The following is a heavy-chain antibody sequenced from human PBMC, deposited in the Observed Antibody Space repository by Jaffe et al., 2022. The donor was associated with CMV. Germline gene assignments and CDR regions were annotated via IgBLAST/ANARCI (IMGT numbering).Heavy chain of an antibody. CDR2: ISSSSSYI. D-gene: IGHD5-18*01. CDR1: GFTFSSYS. Sequence: EVQLVESGGGLVKPGGSLRLSCAASGFTFSSYSMNWVRQAPGKGLEWVSSISSSSSYIYYADSVKGRFTISRDNAKNSLYLQMNSLRAEDTAVYYCAREIPDTAMVYYFDYWGQGTLVTVSS. V-gene: IGHV3-21*01. CDR3: AREIPDTAMVYYFDY. J-gene: IGHJ4*02.